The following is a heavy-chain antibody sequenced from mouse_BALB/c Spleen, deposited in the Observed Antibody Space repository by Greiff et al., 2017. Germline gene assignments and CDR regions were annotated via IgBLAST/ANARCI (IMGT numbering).Heavy chain of an antibody. Sequence: VKLQESGAELVRPGVSVKISCKGSGYTFTDYAMHWVKQSHAKSLEWIGVISTYYGDASYNQKFKGKATMTVDKSSSTAYMELARLTSEDSAIYYCARGVTTGDYAMDYWGQGTSVTVSS. CDR2: ISTYYGDA. J-gene: IGHJ4*01. D-gene: IGHD2-3*01. V-gene: IGHV1S137*01. CDR3: ARGVTTGDYAMDY. CDR1: GYTFTDYA.